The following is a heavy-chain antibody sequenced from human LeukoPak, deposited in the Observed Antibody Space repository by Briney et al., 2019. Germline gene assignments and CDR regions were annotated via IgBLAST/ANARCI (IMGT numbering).Heavy chain of an antibody. D-gene: IGHD2-2*01. CDR2: IYYSGST. V-gene: IGHV4-39*07. CDR3: ARAYCSSTSCYAGVDY. CDR1: GGSVSSSSYY. J-gene: IGHJ4*02. Sequence: SETLSLTCTVPGGSVSSSSYYWGWIRQPPGKGLEWIGSIYYSGSTYYNPSLKSRVTISVDTSKNQFSLKLSSVTAADTAVYYCARAYCSSTSCYAGVDYWGQGTLVTVSS.